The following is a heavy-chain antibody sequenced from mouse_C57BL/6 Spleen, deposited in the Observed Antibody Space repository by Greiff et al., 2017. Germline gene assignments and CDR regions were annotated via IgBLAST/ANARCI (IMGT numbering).Heavy chain of an antibody. D-gene: IGHD2-2*01. CDR2: INPSTGGT. CDR3: ARVYYGYDEGYYYAMDY. CDR1: GYSFTGYY. V-gene: IGHV1-42*01. Sequence: VQLQQSGPELVKPGASVKISCKASGYSFTGYYMNWVKQSPEKSLEWIGEINPSTGGTTYNQKFKAKATLTVYKSSSTAYMQRKSLTSEDSAVYYCARVYYGYDEGYYYAMDYWGQGTSVTVSS. J-gene: IGHJ4*01.